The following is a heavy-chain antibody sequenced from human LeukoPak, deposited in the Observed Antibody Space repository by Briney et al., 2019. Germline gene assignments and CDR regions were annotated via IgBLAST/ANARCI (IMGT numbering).Heavy chain of an antibody. J-gene: IGHJ4*02. Sequence: GESLKISCKGSGYSFSNYWIGWVRQMPGKGLEWMGIIYPDDSETRYSPSFQGQVTISADKSINTSYLQWSSLKASDTAMYYCARSVNYFDYWGQGTLDTVSS. CDR3: ARSVNYFDY. CDR1: GYSFSNYW. V-gene: IGHV5-51*01. D-gene: IGHD4-17*01. CDR2: IYPDDSET.